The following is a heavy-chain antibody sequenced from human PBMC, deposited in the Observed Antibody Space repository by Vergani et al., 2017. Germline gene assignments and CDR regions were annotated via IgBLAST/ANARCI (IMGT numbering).Heavy chain of an antibody. D-gene: IGHD3-22*01. CDR1: GFTFSSYA. CDR2: ISSNGGST. V-gene: IGHV3-64*02. CDR3: ARGGYYYDSSGPWAAFDI. Sequence: EVQLVESGEGLVQPGGSLRLSCAASGFTFSSYAMHWVRQAPGKGLEYVSAISSNGGSTYYADSVKGRFTISRDNSKNTLYLQMGSLVAEAMAVYYCARGGYYYDSSGPWAAFDIWGQGTMVTVSS. J-gene: IGHJ3*02.